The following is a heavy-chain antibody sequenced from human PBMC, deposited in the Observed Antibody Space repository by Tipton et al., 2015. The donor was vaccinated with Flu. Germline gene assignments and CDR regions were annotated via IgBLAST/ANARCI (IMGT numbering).Heavy chain of an antibody. CDR2: ISSSGSTI. CDR3: ASRSSGWAEGGWFDP. V-gene: IGHV3-11*04. J-gene: IGHJ5*02. D-gene: IGHD6-19*01. CDR1: GSTFSDYY. Sequence: SLRLSCAASGSTFSDYYMSWVRQAPGKGLEWVSYISSSGSTIYYADSVKGRFTISRDNAKNSLYLQMNSLRAEDTAVYYCASRSSGWAEGGWFDPWGQGTLVTVSS.